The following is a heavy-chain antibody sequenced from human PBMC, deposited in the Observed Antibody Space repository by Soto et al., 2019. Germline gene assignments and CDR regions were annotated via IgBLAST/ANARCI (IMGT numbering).Heavy chain of an antibody. D-gene: IGHD6-19*01. CDR1: GFTFSSYA. Sequence: GGSLRLSCAASGFTFSSYAMSWVRQAPGKGLEWVSAISGSGGSTYYADSVKGRFTISRDNSKNTLYLQMNSLRAEDTAVYYCAKDRSIAVAGPGDAFDIWGQGTMVTVSS. CDR3: AKDRSIAVAGPGDAFDI. CDR2: ISGSGGST. V-gene: IGHV3-23*01. J-gene: IGHJ3*02.